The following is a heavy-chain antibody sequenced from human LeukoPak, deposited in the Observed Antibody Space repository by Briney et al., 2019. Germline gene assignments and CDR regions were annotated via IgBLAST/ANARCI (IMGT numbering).Heavy chain of an antibody. CDR1: GFTFSSYA. CDR2: ISGSGGST. Sequence: TGGSLRLSCAASGFTFSSYAMSWVRQAPGKGLEWVSAISGSGGSTYYADSVKGRFTISRDNSKNTLYPQMNSLRAEDTAVYYCAKDGGSSWSRYYYYGMDVWGQGTTVTVSS. V-gene: IGHV3-23*01. CDR3: AKDGGSSWSRYYYYGMDV. D-gene: IGHD6-13*01. J-gene: IGHJ6*02.